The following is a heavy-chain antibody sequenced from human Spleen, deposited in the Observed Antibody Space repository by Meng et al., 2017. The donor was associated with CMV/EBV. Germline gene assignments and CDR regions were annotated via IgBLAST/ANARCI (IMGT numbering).Heavy chain of an antibody. J-gene: IGHJ6*02. D-gene: IGHD3-3*01. CDR2: MNPNSGNT. V-gene: IGHV1-8*01. CDR1: GYTFSSYD. CDR3: ARGRFLEWLFGWDGMGV. Sequence: ASVKVSCKASGYTFSSYDINWVRQATGQGLEWMGWMNPNSGNTGYAQKFQGRVTMTRNTSISTAYMELSSLRSEDTAVYYCARGRFLEWLFGWDGMGVWGQGTTVTVSS.